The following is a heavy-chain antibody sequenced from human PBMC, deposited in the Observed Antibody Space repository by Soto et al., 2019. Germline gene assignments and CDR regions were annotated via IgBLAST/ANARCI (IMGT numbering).Heavy chain of an antibody. CDR1: RFSFSDYG. D-gene: IGHD2-15*01. Sequence: PGGSLRHSCEASRFSFSDYGMHWVRQAPGKGLEWVALIRDDGSATYYSDSVKGRFAISRDNSKNTLYLQMNRLRAEDTAVYYCATSTLTDAFDIWGQGTMVTVSS. CDR3: ATSTLTDAFDI. CDR2: IRDDGSAT. V-gene: IGHV3-30*02. J-gene: IGHJ3*02.